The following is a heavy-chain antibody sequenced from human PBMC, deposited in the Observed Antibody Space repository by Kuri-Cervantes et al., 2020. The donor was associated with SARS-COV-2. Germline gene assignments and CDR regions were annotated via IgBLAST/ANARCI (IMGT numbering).Heavy chain of an antibody. Sequence: GGSLRLSCAASGFCVTSSDMSWVRRAPGRGLDSICVSYSCDCTCHADSVKGRFTVSTGHADSVKGRFTISRDNSKNTLYLQMNSLRAEDTAVYYCAKSPKTGITIFGVVINYYYMDVWGKGTTVTVSS. J-gene: IGHJ6*03. V-gene: IGHV3-53*01. CDR2: SYSCDCT. CDR3: AKSPKTGITIFGVVINYYYMDV. CDR1: GFCVTSSD. D-gene: IGHD3-3*01.